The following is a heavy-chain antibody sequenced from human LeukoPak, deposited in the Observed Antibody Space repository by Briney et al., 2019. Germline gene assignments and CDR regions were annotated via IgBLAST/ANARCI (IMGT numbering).Heavy chain of an antibody. D-gene: IGHD4/OR15-4a*01. CDR1: GFTLDEYA. CDR3: AKDLSMVFDAFNI. V-gene: IGHV3-43*02. CDR2: ISGDGAST. J-gene: IGHJ3*02. Sequence: GGSLTLSCAASGFTLDEYAMLWVRQAPGKGLEWASLISGDGASTYYAPSVKGRLTVSRDNNRNSLFLQMNNLRTEVSALDSWAKDLSMVFDAFNICGQGTLVTVSS.